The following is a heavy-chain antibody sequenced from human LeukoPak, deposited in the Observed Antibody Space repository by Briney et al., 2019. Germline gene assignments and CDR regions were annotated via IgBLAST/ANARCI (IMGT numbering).Heavy chain of an antibody. D-gene: IGHD2-2*01. V-gene: IGHV3-21*01. CDR2: ISSSSSYI. CDR3: ARVEDIVVVPAAIDY. Sequence: GGSLRLSCAPSGFTFSSYSMNWVRQAPGKGLEWVSSISSSSSYIYYADSVKGRFTISRDNAKNSLYLQMNSLRAEDTAVYYCARVEDIVVVPAAIDYWGQGTLVTVFS. J-gene: IGHJ4*02. CDR1: GFTFSSYS.